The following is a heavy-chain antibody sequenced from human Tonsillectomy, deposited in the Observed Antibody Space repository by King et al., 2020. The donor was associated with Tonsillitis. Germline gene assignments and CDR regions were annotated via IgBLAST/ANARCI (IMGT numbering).Heavy chain of an antibody. Sequence: QLVQSGAEAKKPGESLKISCKGSGYNFINYWIGWVRQMPGKGLESMGIIYPGDSETRYSPSFQGLVTISADESINIAYLQWSSLKASDSAMYYCARHDSDGYNWDAFDIWGHGTLVTVSS. J-gene: IGHJ3*02. CDR1: GYNFINYW. V-gene: IGHV5-51*01. CDR2: IYPGDSET. CDR3: ARHDSDGYNWDAFDI. D-gene: IGHD5-24*01.